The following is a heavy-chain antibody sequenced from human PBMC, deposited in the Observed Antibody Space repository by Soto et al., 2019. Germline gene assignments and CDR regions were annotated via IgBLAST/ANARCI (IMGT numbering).Heavy chain of an antibody. V-gene: IGHV4-59*01. CDR2: IYDTGISGYTPST. CDR3: ARGEDAFFYYGLDV. CDR1: GGSITSSY. J-gene: IGHJ6*02. Sequence: SETLSLTCTVSGGSITSSYWIWIRRPPGKGLEWIAYIYDTGISGYTPSTSYNPSLKSRVTMSVDTSKGQFSLKLTSVTAADTAVYYCARGEDAFFYYGLDVWGQGITVTVSS.